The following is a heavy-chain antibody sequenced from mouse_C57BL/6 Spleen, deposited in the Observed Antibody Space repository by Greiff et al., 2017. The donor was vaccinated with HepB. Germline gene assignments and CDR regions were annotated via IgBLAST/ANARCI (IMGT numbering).Heavy chain of an antibody. V-gene: IGHV1-55*01. Sequence: VQLQQSGAELVKPGASVKMSCKASGYTFTSYWITWVKQRPGQGLEWIGDIYPGSGSTNYNEKFKSKATLTVDTSSSTAYMQLSSLTSEDSAVYYCARTLTTVVAPFDYWGQGTTLTVSS. CDR3: ARTLTTVVAPFDY. CDR2: IYPGSGST. D-gene: IGHD1-1*01. CDR1: GYTFTSYW. J-gene: IGHJ2*01.